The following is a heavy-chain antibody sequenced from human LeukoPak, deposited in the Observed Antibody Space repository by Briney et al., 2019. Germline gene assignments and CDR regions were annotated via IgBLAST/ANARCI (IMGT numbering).Heavy chain of an antibody. CDR1: GYTFTSYG. V-gene: IGHV1-18*01. D-gene: IGHD3-9*01. J-gene: IGHJ4*02. Sequence: ASVKVSCKASGYTFTSYGISWVRQAPGQGLEWMGWISAYNGNTNYAQKLQGRVTMTTDTSTSTAYMELRSLRSDDTAVYYCARVSLRGHYDILTGYHFDYWGQGTLVTVSS. CDR3: ARVSLRGHYDILTGYHFDY. CDR2: ISAYNGNT.